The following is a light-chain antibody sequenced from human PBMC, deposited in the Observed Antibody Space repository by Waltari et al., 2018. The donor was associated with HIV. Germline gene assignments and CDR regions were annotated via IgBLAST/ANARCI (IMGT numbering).Light chain of an antibody. J-gene: IGLJ2*01. Sequence: QSALTQPASVSGSPGQSITISCTGTSNDVGSYNFVSWYQHHPGKAPRVLIYEVSKRPSGVSNRFSGAKSGNTASLTISGLQAEDEADYSCCSYAGKSNTFLIFGGGTKLTVL. CDR3: CSYAGKSNTFLI. CDR1: SNDVGSYNF. V-gene: IGLV2-23*02. CDR2: EVS.